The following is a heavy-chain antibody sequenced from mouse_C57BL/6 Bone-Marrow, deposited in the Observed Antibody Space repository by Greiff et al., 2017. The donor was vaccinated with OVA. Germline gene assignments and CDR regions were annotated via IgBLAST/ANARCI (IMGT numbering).Heavy chain of an antibody. Sequence: VQLQQPGAELVRPGSSVKLSCKASGYTFTSYWMHWVKQRPIQGLEWIGNIDPSDSETHYNQKFKDKATLTVDKSSSTAYMQLSSLTSEDAAVYYCARSGQLNYWGQGTTLTVSS. D-gene: IGHD3-2*02. V-gene: IGHV1-52*01. CDR3: ARSGQLNY. CDR2: IDPSDSET. CDR1: GYTFTSYW. J-gene: IGHJ2*01.